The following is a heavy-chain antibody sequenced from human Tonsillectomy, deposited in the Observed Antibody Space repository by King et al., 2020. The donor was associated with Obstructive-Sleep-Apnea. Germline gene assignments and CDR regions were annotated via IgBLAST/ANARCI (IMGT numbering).Heavy chain of an antibody. J-gene: IGHJ6*02. V-gene: IGHV3-23*04. D-gene: IGHD3-10*01. Sequence: VQLVESGGGLVQPGGSLRLSCTASGFSFSTYAMNWVRQAPGKGLEWVSIISGNGGSTCYADSVKGRFTISRDNSQNTLSLLMNSLRAEDTAVYYCAKNHDVSGSSRHFGMDVWGQGTTVTVSS. CDR1: GFSFSTYA. CDR2: ISGNGGST. CDR3: AKNHDVSGSSRHFGMDV.